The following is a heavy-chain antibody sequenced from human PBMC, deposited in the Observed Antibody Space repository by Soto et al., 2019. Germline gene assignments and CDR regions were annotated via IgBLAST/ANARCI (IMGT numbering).Heavy chain of an antibody. V-gene: IGHV1-69*13. CDR1: GGTFSSYA. Sequence: SVKVSCKASGGTFSSYAISWVRQAPGQGLEWMGGIIPIFGTANYAQKFQGRVTITADESTSTAYMELSSLRSEDTAVYSWASSTQSPPYSSSFDYWGQGTLVTVSS. J-gene: IGHJ4*02. D-gene: IGHD6-6*01. CDR2: IIPIFGTA. CDR3: ASSTQSPPYSSSFDY.